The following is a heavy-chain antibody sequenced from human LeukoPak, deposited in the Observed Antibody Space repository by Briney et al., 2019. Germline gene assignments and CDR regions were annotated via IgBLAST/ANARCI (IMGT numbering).Heavy chain of an antibody. CDR2: ISSDGNTK. Sequence: GRSLRLSCAASGFIFNDYAIHWARQAPGKGLEWVAVISSDGNTKFYTNSVKGRFTISRDNSKNTLSLQLSSLRVEDTAIYYCVREGYYESGGPFSGYFDYWGQGDLVTVSS. V-gene: IGHV3-30*04. D-gene: IGHD3-22*01. J-gene: IGHJ4*02. CDR3: VREGYYESGGPFSGYFDY. CDR1: GFIFNDYA.